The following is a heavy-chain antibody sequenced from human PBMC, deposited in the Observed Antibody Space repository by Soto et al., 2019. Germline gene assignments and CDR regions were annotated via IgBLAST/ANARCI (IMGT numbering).Heavy chain of an antibody. Sequence: SETLSLTCTFSVGSIISTISYCGWMRQPPWKGLEWIGSIHYSGSTYYNPSLKSRVNVSVDTSTNHFSLNPSSVTAADAAVYYCPRLHYGSDRYHIEVYWFEPEEQATLLIVS. V-gene: IGHV4-39*02. D-gene: IGHD3-10*01. CDR3: PRLHYGSDRYHIEVYWFEP. CDR1: VGSIISTISY. J-gene: IGHJ5*02. CDR2: IHYSGST.